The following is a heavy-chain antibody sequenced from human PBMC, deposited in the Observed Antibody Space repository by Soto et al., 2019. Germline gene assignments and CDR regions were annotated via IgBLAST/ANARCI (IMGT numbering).Heavy chain of an antibody. CDR2: INHSGST. CDR3: ARQMTTVTPIDY. D-gene: IGHD4-17*01. Sequence: SETLSLTCAVYGVSFSGYYWIWIRQPPGKGLEWIGEINHSGSTNYNPSLKSRVTISVDTPKNQFSLKLSSVTAADTAVYYCARQMTTVTPIDYWGQGTLVTVSS. V-gene: IGHV4-34*01. J-gene: IGHJ4*02. CDR1: GVSFSGYY.